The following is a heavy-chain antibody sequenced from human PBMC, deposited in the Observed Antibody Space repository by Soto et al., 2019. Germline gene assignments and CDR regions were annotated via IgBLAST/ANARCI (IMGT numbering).Heavy chain of an antibody. J-gene: IGHJ4*02. CDR3: AKRRGSGGHFDF. CDR1: GVTFSSYA. CDR2: VSIGGIT. D-gene: IGHD1-26*01. Sequence: PXGSLRLSCAAAGVTFSSYAMGWVLQGPGKGLEWVAVVSIGGITHYADSVRGRFTISRDNSKNTLSLQMNSLTAEDTAVYFCAKRRGSGGHFDFSAQGALGTVSS. V-gene: IGHV3-23*01.